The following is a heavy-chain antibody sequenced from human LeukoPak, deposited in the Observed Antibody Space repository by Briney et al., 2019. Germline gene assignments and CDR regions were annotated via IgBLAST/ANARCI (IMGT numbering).Heavy chain of an antibody. CDR2: IIPIFGTA. CDR3: ARDLAQVAGTDY. D-gene: IGHD6-19*01. CDR1: GGTFSSYA. V-gene: IGHV1-69*01. J-gene: IGHJ4*02. Sequence: GASVKVSCKASGGTFSSYAMSWVRQAPGQGLEWMGGIIPIFGTANYAQKFQGRVTITADESTSTAYMELSSLRSEDTAAYYCARDLAQVAGTDYWGQGTLVTVSS.